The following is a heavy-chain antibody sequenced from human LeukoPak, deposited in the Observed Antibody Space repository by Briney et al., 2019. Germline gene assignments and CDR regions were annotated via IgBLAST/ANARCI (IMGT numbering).Heavy chain of an antibody. CDR1: GFPLSSYA. V-gene: IGHV3-23*01. Sequence: WGSLRLSCAASGFPLSSYAMSWARQASGKELEWVSATSSSDPGTYYADSVRGRFTIARDNSKNTLYLQLNSLRVEDAGVYYCARAPVTSCRGVYCYPFDYWGQGTLVTVSS. CDR2: TSSSDPGT. CDR3: ARAPVTSCRGVYCYPFDY. D-gene: IGHD2-21*01. J-gene: IGHJ4*02.